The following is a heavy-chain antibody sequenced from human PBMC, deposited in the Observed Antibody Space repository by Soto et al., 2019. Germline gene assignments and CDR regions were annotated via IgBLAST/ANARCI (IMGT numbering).Heavy chain of an antibody. V-gene: IGHV4-30-4*01. CDR3: ARGVLRGVIKDAFDI. Sequence: SETLSLTCTVSGGSISSGDYYWSWIRQPPGKGLEWIGYIYYSGSTYSNPSLKSRLTISVDTSKNQFSLKLTSVTAADTAVYYCARGVLRGVIKDAFDIWGQGTKVTVSS. CDR2: IYYSGST. J-gene: IGHJ3*02. CDR1: GGSISSGDYY. D-gene: IGHD3-10*01.